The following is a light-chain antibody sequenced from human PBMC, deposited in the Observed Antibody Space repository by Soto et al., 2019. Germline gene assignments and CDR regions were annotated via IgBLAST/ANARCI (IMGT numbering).Light chain of an antibody. J-gene: IGKJ1*01. CDR1: QSIDSW. V-gene: IGKV1-5*03. Sequence: DIQMTQSPSTLSASVGDRVTITCRASQSIDSWLAWYQQKPGKAPNLLISRASSLETGVPSRFSGRGSGTEFTPTISSLQPDDFATYYCQQYNSYSWTFGQGTKVEIK. CDR3: QQYNSYSWT. CDR2: RAS.